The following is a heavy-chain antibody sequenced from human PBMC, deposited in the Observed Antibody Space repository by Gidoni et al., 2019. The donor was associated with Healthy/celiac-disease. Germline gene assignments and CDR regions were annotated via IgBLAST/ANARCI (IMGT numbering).Heavy chain of an antibody. CDR3: ARGFARGDSSGWYEAGDY. V-gene: IGHV4-34*01. CDR1: GGSFSGYY. CDR2: INHSGST. D-gene: IGHD6-19*01. J-gene: IGHJ4*02. Sequence: QVQLQQWGAGLLKPSETLSLTCAVYGGSFSGYYWSWIRQPPGKGLEWIGEINHSGSTNYNPSLKSRVTISVDTSKNQFSLKLSSVTAADTAVYYCARGFARGDSSGWYEAGDYWGQGTLVTVSS.